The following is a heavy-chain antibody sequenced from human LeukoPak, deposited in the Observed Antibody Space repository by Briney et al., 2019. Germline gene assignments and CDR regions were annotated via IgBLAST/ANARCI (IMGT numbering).Heavy chain of an antibody. J-gene: IGHJ3*01. CDR2: ISSSSSTI. D-gene: IGHD2-21*01. CDR3: ARGDIVVVIALCAFDV. V-gene: IGHV3-48*01. Sequence: PGGSLRLSCAASGFTFSSYSMNWVRQAPGKGLEWVLYISSSSSTIYYADSVKGRFTISRDNAKNSLYLQMNSLRAEDTAVYYCARGDIVVVIALCAFDVWGQGTMVTVSS. CDR1: GFTFSSYS.